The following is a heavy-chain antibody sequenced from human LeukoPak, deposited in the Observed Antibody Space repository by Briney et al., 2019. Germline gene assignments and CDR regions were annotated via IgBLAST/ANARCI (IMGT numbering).Heavy chain of an antibody. CDR2: IYYSGST. V-gene: IGHV4-59*01. CDR3: ARGFRWYYGSGSYSNYYYGMDV. Sequence: SETLSLTCTVSGGSISSYYWSWVRQPPGKGLEWIGYIYYSGSTNYNPSLRSRVTISVDTSKNQFSLKLSSVTAADTAVYYCARGFRWYYGSGSYSNYYYGMDVWGKGTTVTVSS. CDR1: GGSISSYY. D-gene: IGHD3-10*01. J-gene: IGHJ6*04.